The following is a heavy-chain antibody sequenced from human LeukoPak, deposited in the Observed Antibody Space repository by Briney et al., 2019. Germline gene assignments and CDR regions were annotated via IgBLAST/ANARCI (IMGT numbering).Heavy chain of an antibody. Sequence: PSETLSLTCTVSGGSISSSSYYWGWIRQPPGKGLEWIGSIYYGGSTYYQPSLKSRVTISVDTSKNQFSLKLSLGTAADTPVYSCARDLAREYCSGASCSPNAGVFAYWGQGTLVTVS. CDR3: ARDLAREYCSGASCSPNAGVFAY. J-gene: IGHJ4*02. V-gene: IGHV4-39*07. CDR2: IYYGGST. D-gene: IGHD2-15*01. CDR1: GGSISSSSYY.